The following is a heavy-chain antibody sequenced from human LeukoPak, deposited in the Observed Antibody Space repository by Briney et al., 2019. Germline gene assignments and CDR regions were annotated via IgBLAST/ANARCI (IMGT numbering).Heavy chain of an antibody. CDR1: GGSISSSNW. CDR2: IYYSGST. V-gene: IGHV4-4*02. D-gene: IGHD2-2*01. CDR3: ARSQDIIAVPAALPVR. J-gene: IGHJ4*02. Sequence: SETLSLTCAVSGGSISSSNWWSWVRQPPGKGLEWIGYIYYSGSTYYNPSLKSRVTISVDTSKNQFSLNLSSVTAADTAVYYCARSQDIIAVPAALPVRWGQGTLVTVSS.